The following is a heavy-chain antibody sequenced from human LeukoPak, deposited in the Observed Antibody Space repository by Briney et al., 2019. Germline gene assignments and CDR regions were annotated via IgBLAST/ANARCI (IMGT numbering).Heavy chain of an antibody. D-gene: IGHD6-13*01. Sequence: GGSLRLSCAASGFTFSSYWMSWVRQAPGKGLEWVANIKQDGSEKYYVDSVKGRFTISRDNAKNSLYLQMNSLRAEDTAVYYCARAGVRIAAVAFDIWGQGTMVTVSS. J-gene: IGHJ3*02. CDR3: ARAGVRIAAVAFDI. V-gene: IGHV3-7*01. CDR2: IKQDGSEK. CDR1: GFTFSSYW.